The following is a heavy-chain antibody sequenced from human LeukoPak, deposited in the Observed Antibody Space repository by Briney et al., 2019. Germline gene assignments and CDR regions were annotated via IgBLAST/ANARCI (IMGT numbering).Heavy chain of an antibody. Sequence: GGSLRLSCAASGFTFSSYWMSWVRQAPGKGLEWVANIKQDGSEKYYVDSVKGRFTISRDNAKNSLYLQMNSLRAEDTAVYYCAKSNSGSYPRLDYWGQGTLVTVSS. CDR2: IKQDGSEK. CDR3: AKSNSGSYPRLDY. D-gene: IGHD3-10*01. V-gene: IGHV3-7*01. J-gene: IGHJ4*02. CDR1: GFTFSSYW.